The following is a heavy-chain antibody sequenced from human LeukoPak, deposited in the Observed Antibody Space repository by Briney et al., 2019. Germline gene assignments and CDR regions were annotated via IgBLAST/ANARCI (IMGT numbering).Heavy chain of an antibody. V-gene: IGHV1-2*04. D-gene: IGHD3-22*01. J-gene: IGHJ3*02. CDR3: ARETERSPDYYDSSGYYSEVHDAFDI. CDR1: GYTFTGYY. Sequence: ASVTVSCKASGYTFTGYYMHWVRQAPGQGLERMGWINPNSGGTNYAQKFQGWVTMTRDTSISTAYMELSRLRSDDTAVYYCARETERSPDYYDSSGYYSEVHDAFDIWGQGTMVTVSS. CDR2: INPNSGGT.